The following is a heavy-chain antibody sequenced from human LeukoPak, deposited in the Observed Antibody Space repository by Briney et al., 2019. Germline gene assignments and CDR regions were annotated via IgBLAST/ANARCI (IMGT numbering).Heavy chain of an antibody. CDR2: VDRNAGTT. CDR3: ARGNSNFNY. J-gene: IGHJ4*02. CDR1: GFTFDDYD. V-gene: IGHV3-20*01. D-gene: IGHD4-23*01. Sequence: GGSLRLSCAASGFTFDDYDMSWVRQVPGKGLEWVSGVDRNAGTTSYAGSVKGRFMISRDNANNSLYLQMNRLSAEDTALYHCARGNSNFNYWGQGTLVTVSS.